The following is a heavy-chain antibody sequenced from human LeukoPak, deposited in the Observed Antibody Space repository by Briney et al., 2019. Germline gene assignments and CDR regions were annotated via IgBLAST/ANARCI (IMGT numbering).Heavy chain of an antibody. CDR1: GGSISSYY. Sequence: SETLSLTCTVSGGSISSYYWSWIRQPPGKGLEWIGYIYYSGSTNYNPSLKSRVAMSVDTSNNQFFLRLTSVTAADTALYYCARGRFELPYWGQGTLVTAPS. CDR2: IYYSGST. D-gene: IGHD2-15*01. V-gene: IGHV4-59*01. CDR3: ARGRFELPY. J-gene: IGHJ4*02.